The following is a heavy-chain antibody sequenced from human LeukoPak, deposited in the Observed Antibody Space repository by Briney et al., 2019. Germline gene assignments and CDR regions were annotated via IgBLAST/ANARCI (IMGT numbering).Heavy chain of an antibody. Sequence: GGSLRLSCAASGFTFSSYAMHWVRQAPGKGLEYVSAISSNGGSTYYADSVKGRFTISRDNSKNTLYLQMNSLRAEDTAVYYCAKLLQMGTSDYWGQGTLVTVSS. CDR2: ISSNGGST. D-gene: IGHD5-24*01. CDR3: AKLLQMGTSDY. J-gene: IGHJ4*02. CDR1: GFTFSSYA. V-gene: IGHV3-64*04.